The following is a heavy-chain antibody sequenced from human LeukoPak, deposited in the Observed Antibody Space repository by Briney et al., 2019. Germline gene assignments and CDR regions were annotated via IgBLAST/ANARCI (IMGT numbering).Heavy chain of an antibody. J-gene: IGHJ4*02. D-gene: IGHD3-22*01. Sequence: KTSETLSLTCSVSGGSISSYYWNWIRQPPGKGLEWIGSIYYGGSTNYNASLRSRVTISVDSSKNQFSLKLSSVTAADTAVYYCARLQDSRGYYGYWGQGTLVTVSS. CDR2: IYYGGST. V-gene: IGHV4-59*08. CDR1: GGSISSYY. CDR3: ARLQDSRGYYGY.